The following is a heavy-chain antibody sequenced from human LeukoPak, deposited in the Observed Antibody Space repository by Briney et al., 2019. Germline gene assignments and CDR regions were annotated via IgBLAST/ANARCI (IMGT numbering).Heavy chain of an antibody. V-gene: IGHV3-48*01. CDR2: LSGSGSTI. D-gene: IGHD3-22*01. J-gene: IGHJ4*02. CDR1: GFTFSSYS. CDR3: ARDVTYYYDSSTYSLDY. Sequence: GGSLRLSCAASGFTFSSYSMSWVRQAPGKGPEWISYLSGSGSTIYYADSVKGRFTISRGNANNSLYLQMNSLRADDTAIYYCARDVTYYYDSSTYSLDYWGQGTLVTVSS.